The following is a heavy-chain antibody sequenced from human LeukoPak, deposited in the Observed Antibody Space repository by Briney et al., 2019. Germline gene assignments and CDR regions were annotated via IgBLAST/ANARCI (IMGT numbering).Heavy chain of an antibody. D-gene: IGHD2-15*01. Sequence: GGSLRLSCAASGFTFSSCWMNWVRQAPGKGLEWVANIKQDGSEKYYVDSAKGRFTISRDNAKNSLYLQMNSLRAEDTAVYYCATVGGHGWWPNWGQGTLVTVSS. J-gene: IGHJ4*02. CDR1: GFTFSSCW. CDR2: IKQDGSEK. CDR3: ATVGGHGWWPN. V-gene: IGHV3-7*01.